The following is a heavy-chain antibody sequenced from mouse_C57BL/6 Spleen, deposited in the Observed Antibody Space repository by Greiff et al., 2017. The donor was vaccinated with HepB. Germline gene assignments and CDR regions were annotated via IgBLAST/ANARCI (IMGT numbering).Heavy chain of an antibody. CDR2: IWSGGST. CDR1: GFSLTSYG. Sequence: VQWVESGPGLVQPSQSLSITCTVSGFSLTSYGVHWVRQSPGKGLEWLGVIWSGGSTDYNAAFISRLSISKDNSKSQVFFKMNSLQADDTAIYYCARNFKITTKYYFDYWGQGTTLTVSS. V-gene: IGHV2-2*01. J-gene: IGHJ2*01. D-gene: IGHD1-1*01. CDR3: ARNFKITTKYYFDY.